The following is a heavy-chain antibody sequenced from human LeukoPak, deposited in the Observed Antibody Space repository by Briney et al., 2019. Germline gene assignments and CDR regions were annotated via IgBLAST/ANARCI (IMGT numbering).Heavy chain of an antibody. CDR2: IYPGDSDT. CDR1: GYSFTSYW. CDR3: ARQLAVSSINSDY. V-gene: IGHV5-51*01. D-gene: IGHD2-8*02. Sequence: GESLKISCEGSGYSFTSYWIGWVRQMPGKGLEWMGIIYPGDSDTRYSPSFQGQVTISADKSISPAYLQWSSLKASDTAMYYCARQLAVSSINSDYWGQGTLVTVSS. J-gene: IGHJ4*02.